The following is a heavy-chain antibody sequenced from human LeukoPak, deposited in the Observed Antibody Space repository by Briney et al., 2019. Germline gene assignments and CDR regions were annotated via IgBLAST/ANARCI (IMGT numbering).Heavy chain of an antibody. CDR2: IIPILGIA. J-gene: IGHJ4*02. CDR3: ARDKGQQLVLDDY. Sequence: SVKVSCKASGGTFSSYAISWVRQAPGQGLEWMGRIIPILGIANYAQKFQGRVTITADKSTSTAYMELSSLRSEDTAVYYCARDKGQQLVLDDYWGQGTLVTVSS. V-gene: IGHV1-69*04. D-gene: IGHD6-13*01. CDR1: GGTFSSYA.